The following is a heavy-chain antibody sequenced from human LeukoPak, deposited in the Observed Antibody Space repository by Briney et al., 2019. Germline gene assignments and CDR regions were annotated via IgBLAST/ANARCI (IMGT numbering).Heavy chain of an antibody. D-gene: IGHD5-24*01. J-gene: IGHJ4*02. CDR2: MFYSGST. CDR1: GGSISSYY. CDR3: ARRVRGRRDGYTFIDY. Sequence: PSETLSLTCTVSGGSISSYYWSWIRQPPGKGLEWIGTMFYSGSTYYNPSLKSRVTISIDTSKNQFSLKLSSVTAADTAVYYCARRVRGRRDGYTFIDYWGQGTLVTVSS. V-gene: IGHV4-59*04.